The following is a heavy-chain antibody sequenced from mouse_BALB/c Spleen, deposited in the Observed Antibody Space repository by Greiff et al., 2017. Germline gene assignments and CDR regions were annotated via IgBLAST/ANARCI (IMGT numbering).Heavy chain of an antibody. J-gene: IGHJ2*01. V-gene: IGHV3-6*02. CDR3: ARGGNYYGSSPDY. Sequence: DVQLVESGPGLVKPSQSLSLTCSVTGYSITSGYYWNWIRQFPGNKLEWMGYISYDGSNNYNPSLKNRISITRDTSKNQFFLKLNSVTTEDTATYYCARGGNYYGSSPDYWGQGTTLTVSS. CDR1: GYSITSGYY. CDR2: ISYDGSN. D-gene: IGHD1-1*01.